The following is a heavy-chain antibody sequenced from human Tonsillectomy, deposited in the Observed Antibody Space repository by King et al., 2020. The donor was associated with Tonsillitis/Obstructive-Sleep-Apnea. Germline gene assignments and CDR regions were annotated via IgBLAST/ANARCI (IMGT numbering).Heavy chain of an antibody. J-gene: IGHJ4*02. V-gene: IGHV4-4*02. CDR3: ARGGVQQLAPFDY. Sequence: QLQESGPGLVKPSGNLSLTCVVSGGSISSSNWWRWGRQSPGKGLEWNGGIYHSGSTNYNTTPKSRVTSSVDKSKNKFSLKLSSVAAADTAVYYCARGGVQQLAPFDYWGQGTLVTVSS. D-gene: IGHD6-13*01. CDR2: IYHSGST. CDR1: GGSISSSNW.